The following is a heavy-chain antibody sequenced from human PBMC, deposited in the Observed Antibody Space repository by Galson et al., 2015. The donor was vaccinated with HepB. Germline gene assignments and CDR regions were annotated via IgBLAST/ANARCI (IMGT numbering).Heavy chain of an antibody. V-gene: IGHV3-23*01. J-gene: IGHJ3*02. CDR3: AKGLVFSIFSDNGALGPGDALDI. Sequence: SLRLSCAASGLAFSNSHMSWVRQAPGKGLQWVSTISGSGRSLLHSDSVEGRFTISRDNSKNTLYLQMNTLTVEDTAVYYCAKGLVFSIFSDNGALGPGDALDIWGQGTMVTVST. CDR2: ISGSGRSL. CDR1: GLAFSNSH. D-gene: IGHD6-6*01.